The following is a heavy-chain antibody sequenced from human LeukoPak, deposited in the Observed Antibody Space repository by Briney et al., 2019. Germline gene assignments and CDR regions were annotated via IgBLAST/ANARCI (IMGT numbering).Heavy chain of an antibody. CDR2: IHYTGST. J-gene: IGHJ5*02. CDR3: ARLELRYFDWLLHP. V-gene: IGHV4-31*03. CDR1: GGSISSGDYY. Sequence: SETLSLTCTVSGGSISSGDYYWGWIRQLPGKGLEWIGYIHYTGSTYYKPSLKSRLTISVDTSQNQFYLRLTSVTAADTAVYHCARLELRYFDWLLHPWGQGTLITVSS. D-gene: IGHD3-9*01.